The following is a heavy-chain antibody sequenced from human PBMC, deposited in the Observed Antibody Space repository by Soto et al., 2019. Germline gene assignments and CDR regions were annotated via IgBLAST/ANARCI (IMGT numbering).Heavy chain of an antibody. CDR2: MSHSGGT. CDR1: GGSVNSGNYY. V-gene: IGHV4-34*01. J-gene: IGHJ3*02. D-gene: IGHD1-1*01. Sequence: QVQLQQWGAGLLKPSETLSLTCAVFGGSVNSGNYYWSWIRQPPGKGLEWIGEMSHSGGTHFNPSRKSRVTISVDTSKNQFALKMNSVTAADTALYYCARVERGTATTVVDAFDIWGPGTMVTVSS. CDR3: ARVERGTATTVVDAFDI.